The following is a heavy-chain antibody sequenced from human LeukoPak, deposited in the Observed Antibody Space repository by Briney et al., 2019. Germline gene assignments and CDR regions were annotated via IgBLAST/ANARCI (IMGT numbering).Heavy chain of an antibody. CDR3: ARHGGSGSYQAMVVDWFDP. D-gene: IGHD3-10*01. J-gene: IGHJ5*02. Sequence: PSETLSLTCTVSGGPISSYYWSWIRQPPGKGLEWIGYIYTSGSTNYNPSLKSRVTISVDTSKNQFSLRLSSVTAADTAVYYCARHGGSGSYQAMVVDWFDPWGQGTLVTVSS. CDR1: GGPISSYY. V-gene: IGHV4-4*09. CDR2: IYTSGST.